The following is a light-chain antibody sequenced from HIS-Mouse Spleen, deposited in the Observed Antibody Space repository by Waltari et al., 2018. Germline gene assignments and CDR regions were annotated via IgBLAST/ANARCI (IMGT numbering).Light chain of an antibody. J-gene: IGLJ3*02. Sequence: QSALTQPPSASGSPGQSVTISCTGTSSDAGGYNYVSWYQQHPGKAPKLMIYEVSKRPSGVPDRFSGSKSGNTASLTVSGLQAEDEADYYCCSYAGSSTYWVFGGGTKLTVL. V-gene: IGLV2-8*01. CDR1: SSDAGGYNY. CDR2: EVS. CDR3: CSYAGSSTYWV.